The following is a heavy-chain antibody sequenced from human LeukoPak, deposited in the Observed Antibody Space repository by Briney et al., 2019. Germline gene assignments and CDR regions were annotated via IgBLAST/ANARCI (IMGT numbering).Heavy chain of an antibody. Sequence: SETPSLTCAVYGGSFSGYYWSWIRQPPGKGLEWIGEINHSGSTNYNPSLKSRVTISVDTSKNQFSLKLSSVTAADTAVYYCARGGVMVYAYNDYWGQGTLVTVSS. CDR1: GGSFSGYY. CDR2: INHSGST. V-gene: IGHV4-34*01. CDR3: ARGGVMVYAYNDY. J-gene: IGHJ4*02. D-gene: IGHD2-8*01.